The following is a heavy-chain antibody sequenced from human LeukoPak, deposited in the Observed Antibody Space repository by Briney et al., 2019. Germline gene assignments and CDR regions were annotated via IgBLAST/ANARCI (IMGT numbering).Heavy chain of an antibody. Sequence: ASVKVSCKASGYTFTNYGISWVRQAPGQGLEWMGWISAYNGNTNYAQKFQGRVTMTRDTSISTAYMELSRLRSDDTAVYYCASDEVDAFDIWGQGTMVTVSS. V-gene: IGHV1-18*01. CDR3: ASDEVDAFDI. J-gene: IGHJ3*02. CDR2: ISAYNGNT. CDR1: GYTFTNYG.